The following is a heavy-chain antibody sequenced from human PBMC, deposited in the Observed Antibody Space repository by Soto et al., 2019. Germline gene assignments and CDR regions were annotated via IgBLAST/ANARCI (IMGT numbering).Heavy chain of an antibody. CDR2: INPSGGST. Sequence: QVQLVQSGAEVKKPGASVKVSCKASGYTFASYYMHWVRQAPGQGLEWMGIINPSGGSTSYAQKFQGRVTMTRDTSTSTVYMELSSLRSEDTAVYYCARAGIVVVVGQYYFDYWGQGTLVTVSS. D-gene: IGHD2-15*01. CDR3: ARAGIVVVVGQYYFDY. V-gene: IGHV1-46*03. CDR1: GYTFASYY. J-gene: IGHJ4*02.